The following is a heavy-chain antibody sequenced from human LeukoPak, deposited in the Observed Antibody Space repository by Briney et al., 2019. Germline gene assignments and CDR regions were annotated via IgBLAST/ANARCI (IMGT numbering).Heavy chain of an antibody. CDR3: ARICGYSSGSELDY. V-gene: IGHV3-30*03. CDR1: GFTFSSHW. Sequence: GGSLRLSCAASGFTFSSHWMSWVRQAPGKGLEWVADITYDGSNKYYADSVKGRFTISRDNSKNTLYLQMNSLRAEDTAVYYCARICGYSSGSELDYWGQGTLVTVSS. J-gene: IGHJ4*02. D-gene: IGHD6-19*01. CDR2: ITYDGSNK.